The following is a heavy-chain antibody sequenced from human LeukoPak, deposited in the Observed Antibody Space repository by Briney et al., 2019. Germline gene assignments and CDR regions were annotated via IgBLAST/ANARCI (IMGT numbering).Heavy chain of an antibody. CDR1: GFTFSSYS. D-gene: IGHD6-13*01. CDR3: ARGGYGTSWSDFDY. J-gene: IGHJ4*02. Sequence: GVSLRLSCAASGFTFSSYSMNWVRQAPGKGLEWVSSISRTSDYIYYADSLKGRFTISRDNAKNSLYLQMNSLSAEDTAMYYCARGGYGTSWSDFDYWGQGTLVTVSS. CDR2: ISRTSDYI. V-gene: IGHV3-21*01.